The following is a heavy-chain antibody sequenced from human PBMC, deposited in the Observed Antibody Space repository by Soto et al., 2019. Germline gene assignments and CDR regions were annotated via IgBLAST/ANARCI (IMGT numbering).Heavy chain of an antibody. V-gene: IGHV3-30-3*01. D-gene: IGHD3-22*01. CDR3: ARDRNYDSSGYQSFDY. CDR1: GFTFSSYA. CDR2: ISYDGSNK. J-gene: IGHJ4*02. Sequence: GGSLRLSCAASGFTFSSYAMHWVRQAPGKGLEWVAVISYDGSNKYYADSVKGRFTISRDNSKNTLYLQMNSLRAEDTAVYYCARDRNYDSSGYQSFDYWGQGTLVTVSS.